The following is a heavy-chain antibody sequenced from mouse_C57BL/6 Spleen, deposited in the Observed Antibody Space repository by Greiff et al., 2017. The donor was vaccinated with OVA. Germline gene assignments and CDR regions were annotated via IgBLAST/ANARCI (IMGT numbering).Heavy chain of an antibody. CDR1: GYSFTGYF. V-gene: IGHV1-20*01. J-gene: IGHJ2*01. CDR3: ARAEGGGLLANDY. Sequence: EVQLQESGPELVKPGDSVKISCKASGYSFTGYFMNWVMQSHGKSLEWIGRINPYNGDTFYNQKFKGKATLTVDKSSSTAHMELRSLTSEDSAVYDGARAEGGGLLANDYWGQGTTLTVSS. D-gene: IGHD1-1*01. CDR2: INPYNGDT.